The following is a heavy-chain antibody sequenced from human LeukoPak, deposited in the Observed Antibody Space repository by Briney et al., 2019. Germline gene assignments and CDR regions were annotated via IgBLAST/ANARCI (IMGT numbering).Heavy chain of an antibody. CDR1: EFSVGSNY. Sequence: GGSLRLSCAASEFSVGSNYMTWVRQAPGKGLEWVSLIYSGGSTYYADSVKGRFTISRDNSKDTLYLQMNSLRAEDTAVYYCARGPSGYHSTGGQGTLVTVSS. D-gene: IGHD5-12*01. J-gene: IGHJ4*02. CDR2: IYSGGST. CDR3: ARGPSGYHST. V-gene: IGHV3-66*01.